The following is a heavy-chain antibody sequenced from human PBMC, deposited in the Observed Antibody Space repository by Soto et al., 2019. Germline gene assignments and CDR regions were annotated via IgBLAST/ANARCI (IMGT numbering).Heavy chain of an antibody. CDR3: ARDMAGCSSSDCYLSGWFDP. D-gene: IGHD2-21*02. Sequence: QLQLRESGSGLVKPSQTLSLTCTVSGAPITSGAYSWSWIRQPPGKGLEWIGFIYQSGSTHYNPSLNSRVPISVDRSKNHFSLQLTSLTAADTAVYYCARDMAGCSSSDCYLSGWFDPWGPGTLVTVSS. CDR2: IYQSGST. V-gene: IGHV4-30-2*01. J-gene: IGHJ5*02. CDR1: GAPITSGAYS.